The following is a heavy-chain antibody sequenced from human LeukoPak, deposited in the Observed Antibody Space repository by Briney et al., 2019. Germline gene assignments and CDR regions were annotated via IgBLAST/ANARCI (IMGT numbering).Heavy chain of an antibody. V-gene: IGHV3-33*06. J-gene: IGHJ5*02. CDR1: GLTFSHFA. CDR2: IWSEATNQ. Sequence: GTSLRLFCEASGLTFSHFAMLWVRQAPGKGREWVAVIWSEATNQYYGDSVKGRFTISRDDFRKTVSLQMDGLRVEDTAVYYCAKDAQRGFDYSNSLEHWGQGSLVTVSS. D-gene: IGHD4-11*01. CDR3: AKDAQRGFDYSNSLEH.